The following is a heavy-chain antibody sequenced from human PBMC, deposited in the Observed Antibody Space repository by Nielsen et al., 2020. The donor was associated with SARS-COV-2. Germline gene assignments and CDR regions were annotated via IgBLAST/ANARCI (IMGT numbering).Heavy chain of an antibody. D-gene: IGHD6-19*01. Sequence: GESLKISCAASGFTFSSYWMSWVRQAPGKGLEWVAVISYDGSNKYYADSVKGRFTISRDNAKNSLYLQMNSLRAEDTALYYCAKLSSEWLVPNDAFDIWGQGTMVTVSS. CDR2: ISYDGSNK. V-gene: IGHV3-30*18. CDR1: GFTFSSYW. J-gene: IGHJ3*02. CDR3: AKLSSEWLVPNDAFDI.